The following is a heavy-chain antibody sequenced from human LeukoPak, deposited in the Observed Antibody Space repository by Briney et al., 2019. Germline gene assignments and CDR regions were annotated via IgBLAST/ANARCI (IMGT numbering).Heavy chain of an antibody. Sequence: LSLTCTVSGGSITSADYYWSWIRQHPGEGLEWVSFISSSSSYTNYADPVKGRFTISRDNAKSSLFLQMNSLRAEDTAVYYCARWSSGGYNFNYWGQGTLVTVSS. CDR3: ARWSSGGYNFNY. J-gene: IGHJ4*02. V-gene: IGHV3-11*03. D-gene: IGHD5-24*01. CDR1: GGSITSADYY. CDR2: ISSSSSYT.